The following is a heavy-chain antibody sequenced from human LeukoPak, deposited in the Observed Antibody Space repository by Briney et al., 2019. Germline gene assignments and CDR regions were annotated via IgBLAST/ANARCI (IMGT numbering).Heavy chain of an antibody. CDR3: ARSVTAAANYYYMDV. CDR1: VYTFTSYD. Sequence: ASVKVSCKASVYTFTSYDINWVRQATGQGLEGMGWMNPNRGNTGYAQKFQGRVTMTRNTSISTAYMELSSLRSEDTAVYYCARSVTAAANYYYMDVWGKGTTVTVSS. V-gene: IGHV1-8*01. J-gene: IGHJ6*03. D-gene: IGHD6-13*01. CDR2: MNPNRGNT.